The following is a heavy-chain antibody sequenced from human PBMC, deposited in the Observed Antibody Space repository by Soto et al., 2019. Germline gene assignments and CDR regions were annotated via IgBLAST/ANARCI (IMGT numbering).Heavy chain of an antibody. Sequence: QVQLQQSGPRLVKPSETLSLTCTVSSGPDRSHNWGWIRQPPGRGLEWIGYVYYTGDTASNPSLRSRVTISADTSTNDISLTLRSVTAADTAVYCCVRQGIDYLHGLVDVW. J-gene: IGHJ6*01. V-gene: IGHV4-59*08. D-gene: IGHD4-17*01. CDR3: VRQGIDYLHGLVDV. CDR1: SGPDRSHN. CDR2: VYYTGDT.